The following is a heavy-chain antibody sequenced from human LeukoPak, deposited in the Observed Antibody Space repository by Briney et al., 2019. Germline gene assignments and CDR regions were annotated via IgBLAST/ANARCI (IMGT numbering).Heavy chain of an antibody. D-gene: IGHD6-19*01. Sequence: PGGSLRLSCAASGFTFSSYSVNWVRQAPGKGLEWVSSISSSSSYIYYADSVKGRFTISRDNAKNSLYLQMNSLRAEDTAVYYCAREKAVVGLEGIDYWGQGTLVTVSS. CDR1: GFTFSSYS. J-gene: IGHJ4*02. CDR3: AREKAVVGLEGIDY. V-gene: IGHV3-21*01. CDR2: ISSSSSYI.